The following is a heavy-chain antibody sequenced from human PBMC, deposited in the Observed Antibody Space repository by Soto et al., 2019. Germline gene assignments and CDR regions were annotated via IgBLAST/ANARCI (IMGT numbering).Heavy chain of an antibody. J-gene: IGHJ4*02. D-gene: IGHD3-9*01. CDR3: AKDRWLLYGLGYYFDY. Sequence: GGSLRLSCAASGFTFSSYAMSWVRQAPGKGLEWVSAISGSGGSTYYADSVKGRFTISRDNSKNTLYLQMNSLRAEDTAVYYCAKDRWLLYGLGYYFDYWGQGTLVTVSS. V-gene: IGHV3-23*01. CDR2: ISGSGGST. CDR1: GFTFSSYA.